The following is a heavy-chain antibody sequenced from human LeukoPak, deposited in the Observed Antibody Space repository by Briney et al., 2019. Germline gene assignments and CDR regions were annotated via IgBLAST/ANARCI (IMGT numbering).Heavy chain of an antibody. CDR1: GFNFDDYG. D-gene: IGHD6-13*01. J-gene: IGHJ4*02. CDR2: VNSNGRSA. V-gene: IGHV3-20*04. CDR3: TRGYSTRHFPFDS. Sequence: GGSLRLSCAASGFNFDDYGMTWVRQIPGKGLEWVAGVNSNGRSAGCAASVRGRFTISRDNAKNSLYLEMGSLRLEDTAFYYCTRGYSTRHFPFDSWGQGTLVTVSS.